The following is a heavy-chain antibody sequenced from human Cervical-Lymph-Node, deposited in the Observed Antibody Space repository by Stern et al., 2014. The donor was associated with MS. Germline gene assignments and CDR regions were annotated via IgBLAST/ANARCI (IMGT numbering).Heavy chain of an antibody. CDR3: ASFPAY. Sequence: QVQLQESGPGLVKPSGTLSLTCAVSGGSISSNHWWSWVRQFPGRGLEWIGEIYHSGSPNYNPYLQSRVTMSGNKSKNHFSLNLTSVTAADTAVYYCASFPAYWGQGTLVTVSS. J-gene: IGHJ4*02. CDR2: IYHSGSP. V-gene: IGHV4-4*02. CDR1: GGSISSNHW.